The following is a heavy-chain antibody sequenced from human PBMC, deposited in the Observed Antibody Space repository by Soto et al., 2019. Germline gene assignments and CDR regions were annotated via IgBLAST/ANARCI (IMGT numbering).Heavy chain of an antibody. CDR1: GFTFSSYS. CDR2: ISSSSSTI. V-gene: IGHV3-48*02. J-gene: IGHJ4*02. CDR3: ARDRYTRVFGVVRADY. Sequence: GGSLRLSCAASGFTFSSYSMNWVRQAPGKGLEWVSYISSSSSTIYYADSVKGRFTISRDNAKNSLYLQMNSLRDEDTAVYYCARDRYTRVFGVVRADYWGQGTLVTVSS. D-gene: IGHD3-3*01.